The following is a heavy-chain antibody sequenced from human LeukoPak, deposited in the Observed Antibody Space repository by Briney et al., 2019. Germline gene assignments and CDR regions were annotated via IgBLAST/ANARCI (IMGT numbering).Heavy chain of an antibody. CDR3: ARLSTGILNYFDY. CDR2: ISAYNGNT. J-gene: IGHJ4*02. Sequence: ASVKVSCKASGGTFSSYTINWVRQAPGQGLEWMGWISAYNGNTNYAQKLQGRVTMTTDTSTSTAYMELRSLRSDDTAVYYCARLSTGILNYFDYWGQGTLVTVSS. D-gene: IGHD3-10*02. CDR1: GGTFSSYT. V-gene: IGHV1-18*01.